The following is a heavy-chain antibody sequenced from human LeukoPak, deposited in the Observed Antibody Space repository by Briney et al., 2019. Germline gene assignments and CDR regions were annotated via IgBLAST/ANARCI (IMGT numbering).Heavy chain of an antibody. CDR2: INPNSGGT. J-gene: IGHJ4*02. D-gene: IGHD6-19*01. Sequence: ASVKVSCKTSGYTFDGYYMHWVRQAPGQGLEWMGWINPNSGGTNYAQKFQGRVTMTRDTSISTAYMELSRLRSDDTAVYYCARDSSGWDPLGDYWGQGTLVTVSS. V-gene: IGHV1-2*02. CDR1: GYTFDGYY. CDR3: ARDSSGWDPLGDY.